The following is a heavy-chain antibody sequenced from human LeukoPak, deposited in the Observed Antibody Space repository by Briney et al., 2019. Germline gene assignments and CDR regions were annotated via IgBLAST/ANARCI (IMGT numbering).Heavy chain of an antibody. CDR1: GYTFTSYD. CDR2: MNPNSGNT. Sequence: ASVKVSCKASGYTFTSYDINWVRQATGQGLEWMGWMNPNSGNTGYAQKFQGRVTMTRNTSISTAYMELSSLRSENTAVYYCASRHDYGGNSGYYYGMDVWGQGTTVTVSS. V-gene: IGHV1-8*01. D-gene: IGHD4-23*01. CDR3: ASRHDYGGNSGYYYGMDV. J-gene: IGHJ6*02.